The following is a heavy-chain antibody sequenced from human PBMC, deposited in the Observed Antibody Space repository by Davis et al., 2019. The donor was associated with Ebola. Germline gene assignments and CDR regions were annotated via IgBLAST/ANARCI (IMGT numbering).Heavy chain of an antibody. Sequence: SVKVSCKASGGTFSSYTISWVRQAPGQGLEWMGRIIPILGIANYAQKFQGRVTITADKSTSTAYMELSSLRSEDTAVYYCAREGDGYIQSYYYYGMDVWGKGTTVTVSS. D-gene: IGHD5-24*01. J-gene: IGHJ6*04. CDR3: AREGDGYIQSYYYYGMDV. CDR2: IIPILGIA. CDR1: GGTFSSYT. V-gene: IGHV1-69*04.